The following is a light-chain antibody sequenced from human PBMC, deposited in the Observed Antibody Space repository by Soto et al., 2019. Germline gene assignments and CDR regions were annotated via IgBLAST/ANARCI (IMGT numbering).Light chain of an antibody. CDR1: NSDVGGFNY. V-gene: IGLV2-14*01. J-gene: IGLJ1*01. CDR3: SSYTTSSTYV. CDR2: EVR. Sequence: QSALTQPASVSGSPGQSITISCTGTNSDVGGFNYVSWYQQYPGKAPKLMIFEVRNRPSGVSNRFSGSKSANTASLTISGLQAEDEADYYCSSYTTSSTYVFGTGTQLPS.